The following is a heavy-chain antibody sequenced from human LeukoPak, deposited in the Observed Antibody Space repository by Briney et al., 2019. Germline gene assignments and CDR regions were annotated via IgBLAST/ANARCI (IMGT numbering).Heavy chain of an antibody. CDR2: IFYSGST. Sequence: PSETLSLTCAVSGGSISSSSYYWGWIRQPPGKGLEWIGSIFYSGSTYYNPSLKSRVTISVDTSKNQFSLKLSSVTAADTAIYYCAKHVYPARTDAFDIWGQGTMVTVSS. CDR3: AKHVYPARTDAFDI. CDR1: GGSISSSSYY. V-gene: IGHV4-39*01. D-gene: IGHD2-8*01. J-gene: IGHJ3*02.